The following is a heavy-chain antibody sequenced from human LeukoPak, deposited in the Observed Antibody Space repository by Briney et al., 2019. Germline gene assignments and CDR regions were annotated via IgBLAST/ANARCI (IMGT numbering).Heavy chain of an antibody. V-gene: IGHV5-10-1*01. J-gene: IGHJ4*02. CDR3: ASEYCSGGNCYFDY. CDR2: IAPTDSYT. CDR1: GYSFTSYW. D-gene: IGHD2-15*01. Sequence: GESLKISCQGSGYSFTSYWITWVRQMPGKGLEWMGMIAPTDSYTNYSPSFQGHVTISVDKSISTAYLQWSSLKASDTAIYYCASEYCSGGNCYFDYWGQGTLVTVSS.